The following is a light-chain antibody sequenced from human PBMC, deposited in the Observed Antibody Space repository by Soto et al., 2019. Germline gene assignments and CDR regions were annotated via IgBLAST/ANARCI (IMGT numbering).Light chain of an antibody. J-gene: IGKJ1*01. V-gene: IGKV3-20*01. Sequence: EIVLTQSPGTLSLSPGERATLSCRASQSVSSSYLAWYQQKPGQAPRLLIYGASSRATGIPDRFSGSGSGTDFTLIISRLEPEDFAVYFCHHYGSSAWTFGQGTKVEIK. CDR3: HHYGSSAWT. CDR1: QSVSSSY. CDR2: GAS.